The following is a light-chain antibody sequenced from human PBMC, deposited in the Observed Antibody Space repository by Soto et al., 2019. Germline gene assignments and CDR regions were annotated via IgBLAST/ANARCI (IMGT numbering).Light chain of an antibody. CDR3: QQSYRTPVA. Sequence: DIQMTQSPSSLSASVGDRVTITCRASQSISSYLNWYQQKPGKAPKLLIYAAFSLQSGVPSRFSGSGSGTDFTLTIRSLQPEDFATYYCQQSYRTPVAFGQGTKVEIK. J-gene: IGKJ1*01. CDR2: AAF. V-gene: IGKV1-39*01. CDR1: QSISSY.